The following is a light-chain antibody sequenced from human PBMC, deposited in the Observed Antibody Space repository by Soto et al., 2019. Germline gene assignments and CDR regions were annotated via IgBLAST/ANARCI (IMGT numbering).Light chain of an antibody. CDR1: QSIGTS. J-gene: IGKJ4*01. Sequence: EIVLTQSPATLSLSPGERASLSCRASQSIGTSVAWYQQKPGQAPRLLIYDASIRATGLPARFSGSGSGADFTLTISSLEPEDFAVYYCQQRSKWPLTFGGGTKVESK. CDR3: QQRSKWPLT. CDR2: DAS. V-gene: IGKV3-11*01.